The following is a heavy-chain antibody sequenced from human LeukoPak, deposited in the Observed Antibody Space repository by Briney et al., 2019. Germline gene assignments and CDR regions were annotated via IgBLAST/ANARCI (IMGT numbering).Heavy chain of an antibody. D-gene: IGHD3-3*01. Sequence: SETLSLTCTVSGGSISSSSYYWGWIRQPPGKGLEWIGSIYYSGSTYYNPSLKSRVTISVDTSKNQFSLKLSSVTAADTAVYYCAAEALNYDFVPYYFDYWGQGTLVTVSS. CDR1: GGSISSSSYY. J-gene: IGHJ4*02. V-gene: IGHV4-39*01. CDR3: AAEALNYDFVPYYFDY. CDR2: IYYSGST.